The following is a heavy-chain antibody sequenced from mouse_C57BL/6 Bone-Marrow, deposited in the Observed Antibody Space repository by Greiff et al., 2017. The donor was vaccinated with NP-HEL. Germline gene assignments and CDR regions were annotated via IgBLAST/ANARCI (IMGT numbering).Heavy chain of an antibody. CDR3: ARDNWDGRYVDV. J-gene: IGHJ1*03. CDR2: IWTGVGT. V-gene: IGHV2-9-1*01. CDR1: GFSLTSYA. Sequence: QVQLQQSGPGLVAPSPTLSITCTVSGFSLTSYAISWVRQPPVKGLEWLGVIWTGVGTNYNSALKSSLSISKDNSKSQVFLKMNRQQTDDTARYYCARDNWDGRYVDVWGTGTTVTVAS. D-gene: IGHD4-1*02.